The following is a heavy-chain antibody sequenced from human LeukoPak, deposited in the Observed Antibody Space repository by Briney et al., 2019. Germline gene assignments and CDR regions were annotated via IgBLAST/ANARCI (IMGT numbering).Heavy chain of an antibody. CDR3: ARAGGYYDSSGYYVPYYYYGMDV. J-gene: IGHJ6*02. Sequence: ASVKVSCTASGYTFTSYDMHWVRQAPGQRLEWMGWINAGNGNTKYSQKFQGRVTITRDTSASTAYMELSSLRSEDTAVYYCARAGGYYDSSGYYVPYYYYGMDVWGQGTTVTVSS. CDR2: INAGNGNT. V-gene: IGHV1-3*01. CDR1: GYTFTSYD. D-gene: IGHD3-22*01.